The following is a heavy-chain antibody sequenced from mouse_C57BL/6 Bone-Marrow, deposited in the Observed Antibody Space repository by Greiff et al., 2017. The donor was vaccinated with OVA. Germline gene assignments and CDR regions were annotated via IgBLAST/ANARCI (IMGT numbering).Heavy chain of an antibody. V-gene: IGHV2-2*01. J-gene: IGHJ3*01. CDR2: IWSGGST. D-gene: IGHD2-5*01. Sequence: QVQLQQSGPGLVQPSQSLSITCTVSGFSLTSYGVHWVRQSPGKGLEWLGVIWSGGSTDYNAAFISRLSISKDNSKSQVFFKMNSLQADDTAIYYCARPYYSNHEGFAYWGQGTLVTVSA. CDR3: ARPYYSNHEGFAY. CDR1: GFSLTSYG.